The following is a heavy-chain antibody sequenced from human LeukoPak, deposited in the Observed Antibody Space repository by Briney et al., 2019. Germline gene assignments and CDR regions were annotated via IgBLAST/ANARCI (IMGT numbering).Heavy chain of an antibody. CDR3: ATNLATRSRGDAFDI. Sequence: SETLSLTCTVTGGSISSYYWSWIREPPGKGLEWIGYIYYSGSTNYNPSLKSRVTISVDTSKNQFSLKLSSVTAADTAVYYCATNLATRSRGDAFDIWGQGTMVTVSS. D-gene: IGHD5-12*01. CDR2: IYYSGST. V-gene: IGHV4-59*08. CDR1: GGSISSYY. J-gene: IGHJ3*02.